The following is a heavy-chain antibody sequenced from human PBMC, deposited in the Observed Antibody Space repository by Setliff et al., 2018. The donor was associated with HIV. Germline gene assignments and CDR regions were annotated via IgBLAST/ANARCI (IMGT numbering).Heavy chain of an antibody. CDR2: IYYSGST. Sequence: PSETLSLTCTVSGGSIRSYYWSWIRQPPGKGLEWIGYIYYSGSTNYNPSLKSRVTISVDTSKNQFSLKLSCVTAADTAVYYCARAGGGGRWLHLSYWYFDLWGRGTLVTVSS. CDR3: ARAGGGGRWLHLSYWYFDL. J-gene: IGHJ2*01. D-gene: IGHD3-16*01. CDR1: GGSIRSYY. V-gene: IGHV4-59*01.